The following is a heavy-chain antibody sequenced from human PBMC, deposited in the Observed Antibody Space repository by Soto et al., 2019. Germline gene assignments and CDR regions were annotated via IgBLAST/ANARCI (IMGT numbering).Heavy chain of an antibody. J-gene: IGHJ4*03. V-gene: IGHV1-2*04. D-gene: IGHD3-22*01. CDR3: ARGDYYDSSGYLHYFDY. Sequence: GASVKVSCKASGYTFTGYYMHWVRQAPGQGLEWMGWINPNSGGTNYAQKFQGWVTMTRDTSISTAYMELSRLRSDDTAVYYCARGDYYDSSGYLHYFDYWGQGTTVTVSS. CDR2: INPNSGGT. CDR1: GYTFTGYY.